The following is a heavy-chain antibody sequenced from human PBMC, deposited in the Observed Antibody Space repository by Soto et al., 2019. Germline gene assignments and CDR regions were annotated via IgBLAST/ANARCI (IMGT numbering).Heavy chain of an antibody. Sequence: PSETLSLTCTVSGGSISSSSYYWSWIRQPPGKGLEWIGEINHSGSTNYNPSLKSRVTISVDTSKNQFSLKLSSVTAADTAVYYCAREGRYCSGGSCYSYYYYMDVWGKGTTVTVSS. V-gene: IGHV4-39*07. CDR1: GGSISSSSYY. D-gene: IGHD2-15*01. CDR3: AREGRYCSGGSCYSYYYYMDV. J-gene: IGHJ6*03. CDR2: INHSGST.